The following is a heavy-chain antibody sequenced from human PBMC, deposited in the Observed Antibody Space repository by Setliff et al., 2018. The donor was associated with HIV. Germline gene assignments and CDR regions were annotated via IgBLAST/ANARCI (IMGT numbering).Heavy chain of an antibody. CDR3: ARVRYCSGEIDYCYYMDA. CDR1: GYTFTSDY. D-gene: IGHD2-15*01. CDR2: INPAGNPT. V-gene: IGHV1-46*01. J-gene: IGHJ6*03. Sequence: ASVKVSCKASGYTFTSDYIHWVRQAPGQGLEWMGIINPAGNPTSYAQKFQGRLTMTRDTSTNTVYMELSSLRSEDTAVYYCARVRYCSGEIDYCYYMDARGKGTTVTVSS.